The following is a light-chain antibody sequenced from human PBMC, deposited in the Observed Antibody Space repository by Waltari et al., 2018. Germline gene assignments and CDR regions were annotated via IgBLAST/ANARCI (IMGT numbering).Light chain of an antibody. CDR1: QRIATN. CDR3: QQYNYYYS. J-gene: IGKJ2*01. CDR2: EAS. Sequence: IVMTQSPGPLSLSPGEGSTLSCRASQRIATNVAWYQQKPGQGPRLLISEASTRVAGVPARFSGSGSGTEFTLTISSLQSEDFAVYYCQQYNYYYSFGQGTRLEMK. V-gene: IGKV3-15*01.